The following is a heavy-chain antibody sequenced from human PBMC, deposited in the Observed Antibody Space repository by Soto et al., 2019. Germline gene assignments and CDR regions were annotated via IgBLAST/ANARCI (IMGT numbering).Heavy chain of an antibody. D-gene: IGHD3-3*01. CDR2: ISSSSITI. Sequence: PGGSLRLSCAASGFTFSSYAMNWVRQAPGKGLEWVSFISSSSITIYYADSVKGRFTIPRDNAKNSLYLQMNSLRDEDTAVYYCARDPYDFWSGYMDVWGQGTTVTVSS. J-gene: IGHJ6*03. CDR1: GFTFSSYA. V-gene: IGHV3-48*02. CDR3: ARDPYDFWSGYMDV.